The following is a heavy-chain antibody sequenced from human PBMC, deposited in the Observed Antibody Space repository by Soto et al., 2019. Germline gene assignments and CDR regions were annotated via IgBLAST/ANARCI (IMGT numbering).Heavy chain of an antibody. CDR1: GFTFSSYS. CDR2: ISSSSSTI. Sequence: EVQLVESGGGLVQPGGSLRLSCAASGFTFSSYSMNWVRQAPGKGLEWVSYISSSSSTIYYADSVKGRFTISRDNAKNXLXLQMNGLRAEDTAVYYCARGTGCSSTSCYPRVGMDVWGQGTTVTVSS. CDR3: ARGTGCSSTSCYPRVGMDV. V-gene: IGHV3-48*01. D-gene: IGHD2-2*01. J-gene: IGHJ6*02.